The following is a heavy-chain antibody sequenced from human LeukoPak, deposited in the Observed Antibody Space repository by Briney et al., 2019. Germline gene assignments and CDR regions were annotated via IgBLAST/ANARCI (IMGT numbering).Heavy chain of an antibody. V-gene: IGHV4-30-4*01. Sequence: SETLSLTCTVSGGSISSGDYYWSWIRQPPGKGLEWIGYIYYSGSTYYNPSLKSRVTISVDTSKNQFSLKLSSVTAADTAVYYCARVPEDAYYYDSSGYYYTTLEYWYFDLWGRGTLVTVSS. CDR2: IYYSGST. CDR1: GGSISSGDYY. D-gene: IGHD3-22*01. J-gene: IGHJ2*01. CDR3: ARVPEDAYYYDSSGYYYTTLEYWYFDL.